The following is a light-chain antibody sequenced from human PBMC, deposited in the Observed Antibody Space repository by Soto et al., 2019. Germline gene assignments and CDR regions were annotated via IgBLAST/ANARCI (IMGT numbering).Light chain of an antibody. CDR2: GAS. CDR1: QSVSSTY. V-gene: IGKV3-15*01. CDR3: QQYNNWPLT. Sequence: EIVVTQSPGTLSLSPGERATLSCRASQSVSSTYLAWYQQKPGQAPRLLIYGASTRATGVPTRFSGSRSGAEFTLTISSLQSEDFAVYYCQQYNNWPLTFGGGTKVDI. J-gene: IGKJ4*01.